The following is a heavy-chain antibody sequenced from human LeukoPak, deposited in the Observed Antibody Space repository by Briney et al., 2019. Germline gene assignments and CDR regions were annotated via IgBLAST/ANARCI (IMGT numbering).Heavy chain of an antibody. V-gene: IGHV7-4-1*02. J-gene: IGHJ4*02. Sequence: ASVKVSCKASGGSFSSYGISWVRQAPGQGLEWMGWINTNTGNPTYAQGFTGRFVFSLDTSVSTAYLQISSLKAEDTAVYYCAREGVSSWSPPFDYWGQGTLVTVSS. CDR2: INTNTGNP. D-gene: IGHD6-13*01. CDR1: GGSFSSYG. CDR3: AREGVSSWSPPFDY.